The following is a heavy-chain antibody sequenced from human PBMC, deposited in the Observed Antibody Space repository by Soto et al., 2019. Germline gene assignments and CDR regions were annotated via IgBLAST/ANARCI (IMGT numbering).Heavy chain of an antibody. V-gene: IGHV1-69*08. J-gene: IGHJ4*02. Sequence: QVQLVQSGAEVKKPGSSVKVSCKASGGTFSSYTISWVRQAPGQGLEWMGRIIPILGIANYGRKLQGRVTNTANKSTSTAYIELSSLRSEDTAGYYCERDDGGYRDGTDYWGQGTLVSACS. CDR1: GGTFSSYT. D-gene: IGHD5-18*01. CDR2: IIPILGIA. CDR3: ERDDGGYRDGTDY.